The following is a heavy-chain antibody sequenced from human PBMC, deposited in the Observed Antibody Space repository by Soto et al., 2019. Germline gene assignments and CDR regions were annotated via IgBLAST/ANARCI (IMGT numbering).Heavy chain of an antibody. D-gene: IGHD6-6*01. V-gene: IGHV3-21*01. Sequence: EVQLVESGGGLVKPGGSLRLSCAASGFTFSSYSMNWVRQVPGKGLEWVSSISSSSLSINYADSVNGRFSISRDNAQNSLHLQMNNLRAEDTAVYYCARNESSNIYGMDVWGQGTTVTVSS. CDR1: GFTFSSYS. J-gene: IGHJ6*02. CDR2: ISSSSLSI. CDR3: ARNESSNIYGMDV.